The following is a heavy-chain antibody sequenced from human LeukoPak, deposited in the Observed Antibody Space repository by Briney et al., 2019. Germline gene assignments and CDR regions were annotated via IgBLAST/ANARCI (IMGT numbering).Heavy chain of an antibody. J-gene: IGHJ4*02. D-gene: IGHD2-2*01. Sequence: PGGSLRLSCAASGFTFSDYYMSWIRQAPGKGLEWVSYISSSGSTIYYADSVKGRFTISRDNAKNSLYLQMNSLRAEDTAVYYCARDGGRKYCSSTSCAGDYWGQGTLVTVSS. CDR3: ARDGGRKYCSSTSCAGDY. CDR1: GFTFSDYY. CDR2: ISSSGSTI. V-gene: IGHV3-11*04.